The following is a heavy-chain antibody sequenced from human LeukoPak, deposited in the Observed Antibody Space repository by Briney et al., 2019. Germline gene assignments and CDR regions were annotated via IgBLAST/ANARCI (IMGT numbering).Heavy chain of an antibody. D-gene: IGHD2-21*01. CDR2: IYYSGST. CDR1: GGSISSSSYY. J-gene: IGHJ4*02. CDR3: ARVMNVVAFYYFDY. Sequence: SETLSLTCTVSGGSISSSSYYWGWIRQPPGKGLEWIGSIYYSGSTYYNPSLKSRVTISVDTSKNQFSLNLSSVTAADTAVYYCARVMNVVAFYYFDYWGQGTLVTVSS. V-gene: IGHV4-39*07.